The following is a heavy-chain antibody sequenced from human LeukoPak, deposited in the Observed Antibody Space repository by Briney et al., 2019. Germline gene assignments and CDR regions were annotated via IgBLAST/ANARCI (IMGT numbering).Heavy chain of an antibody. CDR1: GFTFSDYS. CDR2: IDSSSATV. V-gene: IGHV3-48*01. J-gene: IGHJ6*03. CDR3: ADTETFYYETSSYPYYYYYYYMNV. Sequence: GGSLRLSCAASGFTFSDYSMNWVRQAPGQGLEWISYIDSSSATVYYADSVKGRFTVSRDNAKKSLYLQMNSLRVEDSAVYYCADTETFYYETSSYPYYYYYYYMNVWGRGTTVTVSS. D-gene: IGHD3-22*01.